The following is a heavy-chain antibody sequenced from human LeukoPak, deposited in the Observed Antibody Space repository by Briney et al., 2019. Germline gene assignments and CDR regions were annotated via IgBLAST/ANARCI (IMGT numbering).Heavy chain of an antibody. J-gene: IGHJ6*02. CDR3: ARDYGDYIGMDV. CDR1: GGSISSYY. CDR2: IYYSGST. D-gene: IGHD4-17*01. Sequence: SETLSLTCTVSGGSISSYYWSWIRQPPGKGLEWIGYIYYSGSTNYNPSLKSRVTISVDTSKNQFSLKLSSVTAADTAVYYCARDYGDYIGMDVWGQGTTVTVSS. V-gene: IGHV4-59*12.